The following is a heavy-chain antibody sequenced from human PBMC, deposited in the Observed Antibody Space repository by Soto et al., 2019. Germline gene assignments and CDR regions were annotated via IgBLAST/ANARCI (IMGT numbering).Heavy chain of an antibody. Sequence: NPSETLSRTFTVSGVSISSCYYYWSWILQHPGKGLEWIGYIYYSGSTYYNPSLKSRVTISVDTSKHQFSLKLNSVKGVDTAVYYCVRRRGSGWYINFGEFVIWGQGTMVTVSS. CDR2: IYYSGST. V-gene: IGHV4-31*03. CDR1: GVSISSCYYY. CDR3: VRRRGSGWYINFGEFVI. D-gene: IGHD6-19*01. J-gene: IGHJ3*02.